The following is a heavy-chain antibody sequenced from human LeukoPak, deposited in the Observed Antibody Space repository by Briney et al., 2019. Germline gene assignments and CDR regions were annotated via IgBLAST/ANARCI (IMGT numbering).Heavy chain of an antibody. CDR3: AKRTMSAFDS. Sequence: GGSLRLSCTASGVTFRTYAMNWVRQAPGKGLEWLSGISGSGNGTYYADSVKGRFTISKDNSKNMVYLQMNSLTVEDAATYYCAKRTMSAFDSWGQGTLLIVSS. J-gene: IGHJ4*02. D-gene: IGHD5-24*01. CDR1: GVTFRTYA. V-gene: IGHV3-23*01. CDR2: ISGSGNGT.